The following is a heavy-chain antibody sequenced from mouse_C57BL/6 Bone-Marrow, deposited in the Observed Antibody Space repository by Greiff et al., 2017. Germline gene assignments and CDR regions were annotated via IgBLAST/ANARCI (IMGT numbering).Heavy chain of an antibody. D-gene: IGHD1-1*01. J-gene: IGHJ1*03. V-gene: IGHV1-64*01. CDR2: IHPNSGST. CDR1: GYTFTSYW. CDR3: AREPYGSSYGYFDV. Sequence: QVQLQQPGAELVKPGASVKLSCKASGYTFTSYWMHWVKQRPGQGLEWIGMIHPNSGSTNYNEKFKSKATLTVDKSSSTAYMQLSSLTSEDSAVYYCAREPYGSSYGYFDVGGTGTTVTVSS.